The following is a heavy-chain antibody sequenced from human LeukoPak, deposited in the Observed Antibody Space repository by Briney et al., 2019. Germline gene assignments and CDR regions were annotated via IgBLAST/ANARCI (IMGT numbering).Heavy chain of an antibody. CDR2: IIPIFGTA. CDR1: GGTFSSYA. J-gene: IGHJ6*03. D-gene: IGHD3-3*01. V-gene: IGHV1-69*05. Sequence: SVKVSCRASGGTFSSYAISWVRQAPGQGLEWMGGIIPIFGTANYAQKFQGRVTITTDESTSTAYMELSSLRSEDTAVYYCAVNYDFWSGYTYYYYMDVWGKGTTVTVSS. CDR3: AVNYDFWSGYTYYYYMDV.